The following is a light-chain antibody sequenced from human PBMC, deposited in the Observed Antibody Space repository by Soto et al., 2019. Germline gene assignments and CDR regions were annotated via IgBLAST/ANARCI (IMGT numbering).Light chain of an antibody. V-gene: IGKV3-15*01. J-gene: IGKJ1*01. Sequence: ENVLTQSPCTVSLSPGERATLSCRASQSVSSIYFAWYQQKRGQAPRLLIYGASTRATGIPARFSGSGSGTEFTLTISSLQSEDFAVYYCQQYNNWPRTFGQGTKVDI. CDR2: GAS. CDR1: QSVSSIY. CDR3: QQYNNWPRT.